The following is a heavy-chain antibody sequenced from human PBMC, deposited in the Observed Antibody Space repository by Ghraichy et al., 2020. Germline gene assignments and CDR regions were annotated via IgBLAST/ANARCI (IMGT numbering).Heavy chain of an antibody. CDR3: VRGSGQPDY. CDR2: IRRDGGEE. V-gene: IGHV3-7*01. J-gene: IGHJ4*02. D-gene: IGHD6-25*01. Sequence: GGSLRLSCAASGFTFSNYWMTWVRQALGKRLEWVANIRRDGGEEYYADSLKGRFTISRDNANNSVYLQMNSLRSDDTAVYYCVRGSGQPDYWGQGTLVTVSS. CDR1: GFTFSNYW.